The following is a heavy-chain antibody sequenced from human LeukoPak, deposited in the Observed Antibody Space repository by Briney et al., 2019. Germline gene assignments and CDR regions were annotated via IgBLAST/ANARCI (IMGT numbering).Heavy chain of an antibody. V-gene: IGHV3-20*04. CDR3: ARDYYDSSGYYRDDVDPNWFDP. J-gene: IGHJ5*02. CDR2: INWNGGST. Sequence: PGGSLRLSCAASGFTFDDYGMSWVRQAPGKGLEWVSGINWNGGSTGYADSVKGRFTISRDNAKNSLYLQMNSLRAEDTALYYCARDYYDSSGYYRDDVDPNWFDPWGQGTLVTVSS. CDR1: GFTFDDYG. D-gene: IGHD3-22*01.